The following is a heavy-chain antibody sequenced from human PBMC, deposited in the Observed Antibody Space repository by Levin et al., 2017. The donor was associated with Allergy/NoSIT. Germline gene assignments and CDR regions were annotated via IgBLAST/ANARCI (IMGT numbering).Heavy chain of an antibody. CDR2: IHYTGYT. CDR3: ARSAHVTVIPAAIFAFDP. Sequence: SQTLSLTCTVPGGSISSYYWSWIRQSPGKRPEWNGYIHYTGYTNYSPSLKSRVTISLDTSKNQFSLKLTSVTAADTAVYSCARSAHVTVIPAAIFAFDPWGQGILVTVSS. D-gene: IGHD2-2*01. CDR1: GGSISSYY. V-gene: IGHV4-59*08. J-gene: IGHJ5*02.